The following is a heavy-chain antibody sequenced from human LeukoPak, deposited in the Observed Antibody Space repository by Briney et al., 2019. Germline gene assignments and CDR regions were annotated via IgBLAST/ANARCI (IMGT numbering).Heavy chain of an antibody. CDR2: INTNTGNP. V-gene: IGHV7-4-1*02. D-gene: IGHD1-7*01. CDR1: GYTFTSYA. CDR3: ARDGAYNWNFIPLWTENPRYWFDP. J-gene: IGHJ5*02. Sequence: ASVKVSCKASGYTFTSYAMNWVRQAPGQGLEWMGWINTNTGNPTYAQGFTGRFVFSLDTSVSTAYLQISSLKAEDTAVYYCARDGAYNWNFIPLWTENPRYWFDPWGQGTLVTVSS.